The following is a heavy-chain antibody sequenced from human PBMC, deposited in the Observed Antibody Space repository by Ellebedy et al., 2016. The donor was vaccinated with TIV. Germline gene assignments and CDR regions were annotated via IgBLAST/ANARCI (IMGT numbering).Heavy chain of an antibody. D-gene: IGHD6-6*01. Sequence: SVKVSCXASGYTFTSYGVSWVRQAPGQGLEWMGGIIPIFGTANYARKFQGRVTMTEDTSTDTAYMELSSLRSEDTAVYYCATEFGSIAARPDGPLHYYYGMDVWGQGTTVTVSS. CDR1: GYTFTSYG. V-gene: IGHV1-69*06. CDR3: ATEFGSIAARPDGPLHYYYGMDV. J-gene: IGHJ6*02. CDR2: IIPIFGTA.